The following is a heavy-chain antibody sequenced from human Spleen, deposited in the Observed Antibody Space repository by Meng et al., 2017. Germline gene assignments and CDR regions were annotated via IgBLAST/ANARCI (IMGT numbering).Heavy chain of an antibody. J-gene: IGHJ4*01. V-gene: IGHV4-38-2*02. Sequence: SETLSLTCTVSGYSISSGYYWGWMRQPPGKGLEWIGSRYHSETYYNPSVKSRVTISLDTSKNQFSLKLSSGTAADTAVYYCARGYSGSYYYFDYWGQGTLVNVDS. CDR3: ARGYSGSYYYFDY. CDR2: RYHSET. D-gene: IGHD1-26*01. CDR1: GYSISSGYY.